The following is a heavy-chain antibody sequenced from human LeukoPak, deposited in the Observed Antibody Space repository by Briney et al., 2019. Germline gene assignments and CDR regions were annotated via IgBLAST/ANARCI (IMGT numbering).Heavy chain of an antibody. Sequence: PSETLSLTCTVYGGSFSNYFWSWIRQPPGKGLEWIGEINHSGGTNYNPSLKSRVTISLDTSKNQFSLKLAPVTAADTAVYYCARGDSYYFDTSGPVTWGQGTQVTVSS. J-gene: IGHJ5*02. CDR3: ARGDSYYFDTSGPVT. D-gene: IGHD3-22*01. CDR1: GGSFSNYF. V-gene: IGHV4-34*01. CDR2: INHSGGT.